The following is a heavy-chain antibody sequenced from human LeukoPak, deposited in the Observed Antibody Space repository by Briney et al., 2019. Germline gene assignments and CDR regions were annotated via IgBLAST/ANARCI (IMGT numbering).Heavy chain of an antibody. Sequence: GGSLRLSCAASGFTFSSYAMSWVRQAPGKGLEWVSAISGSGGSTYYADSAKGRFTISRDNSKNTLYLQMNSPRAEDTAVYYCAKIMGHDYGDYSDAFDIWGQGTMVTVSS. CDR2: ISGSGGST. J-gene: IGHJ3*02. CDR1: GFTFSSYA. CDR3: AKIMGHDYGDYSDAFDI. D-gene: IGHD4-17*01. V-gene: IGHV3-23*01.